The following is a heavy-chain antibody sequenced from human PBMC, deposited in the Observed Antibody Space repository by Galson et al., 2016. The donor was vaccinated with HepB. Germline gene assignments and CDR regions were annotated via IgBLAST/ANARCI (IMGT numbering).Heavy chain of an antibody. J-gene: IGHJ4*02. CDR1: GFTFSTYA. CDR2: ISGDGDST. V-gene: IGHV3-23*01. Sequence: SLRLSCAVTGFTFSTYALTWVRQAPGKGLEWVSAISGDGDSTFYADSMKGRFTISRDNSKNTLYLQINNLRAEDTAGYYRIVDGGGSWWKSLTTLTTDYWGQGILVTVSS. CDR3: IVDGGGSWWKSLTTLTTDY. D-gene: IGHD4-17*01.